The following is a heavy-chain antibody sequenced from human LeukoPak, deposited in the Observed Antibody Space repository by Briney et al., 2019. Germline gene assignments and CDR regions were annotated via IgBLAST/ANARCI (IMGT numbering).Heavy chain of an antibody. Sequence: GGSLRLSCAASGLSFHESDMHWVRQAPGKGLEWVSFISWSGGATYYADSVKGRFTISRVNSKNSLYLQMDSLRSEDTALYFCAKARSTNYYYGMDVWGQGTSVTVSS. J-gene: IGHJ6*02. CDR2: ISWSGGAT. CDR3: AKARSTNYYYGMDV. D-gene: IGHD2-2*01. V-gene: IGHV3-43*01. CDR1: GLSFHESD.